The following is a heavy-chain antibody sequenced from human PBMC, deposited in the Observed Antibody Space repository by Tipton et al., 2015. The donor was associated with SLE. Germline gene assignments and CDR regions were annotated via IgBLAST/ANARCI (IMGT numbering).Heavy chain of an antibody. CDR1: GGSISSSSYY. J-gene: IGHJ3*02. V-gene: IGHV4-39*07. Sequence: LRLSCTVSGGSISSSSYYWGWIRQPPGKGLEWIGSIYYSGSTYYNPSLKSRVTISVDTSKNQFSLKLSSVTAADTAVYYCTTDPRYSSIAAPAGDAFDIWGQGTMVTVSS. CDR2: IYYSGST. CDR3: TTDPRYSSIAAPAGDAFDI. D-gene: IGHD6-6*01.